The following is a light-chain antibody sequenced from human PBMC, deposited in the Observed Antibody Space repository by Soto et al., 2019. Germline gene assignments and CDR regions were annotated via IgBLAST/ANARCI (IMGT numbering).Light chain of an antibody. CDR3: TSSTSGSLYV. V-gene: IGLV2-14*01. CDR2: NVS. Sequence: QSVLTQPASVSGSPGQSITISCTGTSNDVGGYNHVSWYQQYPGKVPKLLIYNVSNRPSGVSDRFSGSKSGNKASLTISGLQAEDESDYFCTSSTSGSLYVFGSGTKLTVL. J-gene: IGLJ1*01. CDR1: SNDVGGYNH.